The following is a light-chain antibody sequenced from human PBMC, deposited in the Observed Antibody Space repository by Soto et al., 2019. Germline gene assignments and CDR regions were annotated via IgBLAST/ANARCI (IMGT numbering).Light chain of an antibody. J-gene: IGKJ4*01. CDR3: QQYCTSPLT. CDR1: QTVSSNY. V-gene: IGKV3-20*01. Sequence: EIVLTQSPGTLFLSPGERATLSCRASQTVSSNYLAWYQQKPGQAPRLLIYSASTRATGIPDRFSGSGSGTDFTLTISRLEPEDFAVYYCQQYCTSPLTFGGGTKVDIK. CDR2: SAS.